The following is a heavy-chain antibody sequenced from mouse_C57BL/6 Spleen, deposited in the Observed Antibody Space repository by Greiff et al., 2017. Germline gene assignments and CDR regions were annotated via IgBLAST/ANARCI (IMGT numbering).Heavy chain of an antibody. V-gene: IGHV1-69*01. J-gene: IGHJ3*01. D-gene: IGHD1-1*01. Sequence: QVQLQQPGAELVMPGASVKLSCKASGYTFTSYWMHWVKQRPGQGLEWIGEIDPSDSYTNYYQKFKGKSTLTVDKSSSTAYMQLSSLTSEDSAVYYCARSTTVVEGFAYWGQGTLVTVSA. CDR3: ARSTTVVEGFAY. CDR2: IDPSDSYT. CDR1: GYTFTSYW.